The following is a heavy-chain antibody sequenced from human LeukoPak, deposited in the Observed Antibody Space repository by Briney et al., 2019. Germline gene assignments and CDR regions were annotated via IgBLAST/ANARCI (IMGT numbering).Heavy chain of an antibody. J-gene: IGHJ4*02. Sequence: PGGSLRLSCAASGFTFSRYWMSWVRQAPGKRLEWVANIKQDGGEKYYVDSVKGRFTISRDNAKNSLYLQMDSLRAEDTAMYYCARLTTVTTFDSWGQGTLVTVSS. CDR1: GFTFSRYW. CDR3: ARLTTVTTFDS. D-gene: IGHD4-17*01. CDR2: IKQDGGEK. V-gene: IGHV3-7*01.